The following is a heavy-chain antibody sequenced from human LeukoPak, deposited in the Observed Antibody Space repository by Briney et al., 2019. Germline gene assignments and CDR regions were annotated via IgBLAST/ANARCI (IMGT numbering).Heavy chain of an antibody. J-gene: IGHJ4*02. CDR1: GGSISSSSYY. CDR2: IYYSGST. D-gene: IGHD6-13*01. CDR3: ARRGAGAAAGTFIY. Sequence: SETLSLTCTVSGGSISSSSYYWGWIRQPPGKGLEWIGSIYYSGSTYYNQSLKSRGTISVDTSKNQFSLKLSSVTAADTAVYYCARRGAGAAAGTFIYWGQGTLVTVSS. V-gene: IGHV4-39*01.